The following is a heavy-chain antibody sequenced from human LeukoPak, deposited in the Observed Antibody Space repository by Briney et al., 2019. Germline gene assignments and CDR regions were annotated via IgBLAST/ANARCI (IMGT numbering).Heavy chain of an antibody. V-gene: IGHV4-61*02. D-gene: IGHD4-11*01. CDR3: ARVSPYTKLPSFDY. J-gene: IGHJ4*02. CDR1: GGSVTSETYY. Sequence: PSETLSLTCTVTGGSVTSETYYWSWIRQPAGKGLEWIGRIYVSGLTIYNPSLKSRVTISMDSSKNQFSLQLNSVTAADTAVYYCARVSPYTKLPSFDYWGQGTRVTVSS. CDR2: IYVSGLT.